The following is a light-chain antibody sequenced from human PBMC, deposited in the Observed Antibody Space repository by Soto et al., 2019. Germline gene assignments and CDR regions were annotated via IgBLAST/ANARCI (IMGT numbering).Light chain of an antibody. CDR3: QQYNNWPPCT. J-gene: IGKJ1*01. CDR2: GAS. CDR1: QSVSSN. Sequence: EIVMTQSPATLSVSPGERATLSCRASQSVSSNLAWYQQKPGQAPRLLIYGASTRATGIPARFSGSGSETEFTLNISSLQSEDFAVYYCQQYNNWPPCTFVQGTKVEIK. V-gene: IGKV3-15*01.